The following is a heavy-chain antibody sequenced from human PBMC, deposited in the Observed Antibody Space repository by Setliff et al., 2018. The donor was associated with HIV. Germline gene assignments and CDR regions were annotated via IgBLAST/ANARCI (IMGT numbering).Heavy chain of an antibody. CDR1: GASMGRHY. J-gene: IGHJ3*02. Sequence: SETLSLTCTVSGASMGRHYWSWIRQPPGKGLEWIGNIYYGESITYNPSLKSRVTISVDTSKNQFSLELTSVTAADTAVYYCARPLTTSVNFWGDAFAIWGQGTLVTVSS. CDR2: IYYGESI. D-gene: IGHD3-3*01. V-gene: IGHV4-59*08. CDR3: ARPLTTSVNFWGDAFAI.